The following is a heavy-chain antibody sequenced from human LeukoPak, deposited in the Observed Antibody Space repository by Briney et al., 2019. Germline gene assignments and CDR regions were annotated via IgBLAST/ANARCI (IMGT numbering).Heavy chain of an antibody. V-gene: IGHV3-33*01. J-gene: IGHJ5*02. D-gene: IGHD6-13*01. Sequence: GRSLRLSCAASGFTFSSYGMHWVRQAPGKGLEWGAVIWYDGSNKYYADSVKGRFTISRDNSKNTLYLQMNSLRAEDTAVYYCARDVGSYSRPLNWFDPWGQGTLVTVSS. CDR3: ARDVGSYSRPLNWFDP. CDR1: GFTFSSYG. CDR2: IWYDGSNK.